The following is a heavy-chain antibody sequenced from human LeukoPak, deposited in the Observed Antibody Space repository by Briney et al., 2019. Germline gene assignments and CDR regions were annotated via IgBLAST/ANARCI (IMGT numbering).Heavy chain of an antibody. CDR3: ARLGGRSSWFIIGMDV. CDR2: INHSGST. J-gene: IGHJ6*04. CDR1: GGSFSGYY. V-gene: IGHV4-34*01. D-gene: IGHD6-13*01. Sequence: PSETLSLTCAVYGGSFSGYYWSWIRQPPGKGLEWIGEINHSGSTNYNPSLKSRVTISVDTSKNQFSLKLSSVTAADTAVYYCARLGGRSSWFIIGMDVWGKGTTVTISS.